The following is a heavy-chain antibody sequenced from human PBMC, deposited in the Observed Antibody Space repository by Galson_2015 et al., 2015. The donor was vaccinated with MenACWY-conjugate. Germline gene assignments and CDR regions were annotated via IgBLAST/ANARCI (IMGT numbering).Heavy chain of an antibody. CDR3: ARDPDISAYYDY. J-gene: IGHJ4*02. V-gene: IGHV1-2*04. D-gene: IGHD3-22*01. CDR2: INPNSGAT. CDR1: GYTFTGYY. Sequence: SVKVSCKASGYTFTGYYMHWVRQAPGQGLEWMGWINPNSGATNYAQKFQGWVTMTRDTSINTAYMELSRLRSDDTAVYYCARDPDISAYYDYWGQGTLVTVSS.